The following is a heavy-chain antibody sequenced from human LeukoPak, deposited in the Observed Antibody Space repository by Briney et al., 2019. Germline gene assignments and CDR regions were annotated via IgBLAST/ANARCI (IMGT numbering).Heavy chain of an antibody. CDR1: GYTFTSYY. V-gene: IGHV1-46*03. CDR3: ARDYPFEEPDIVVVPAATHVLDY. Sequence: ASVKVSCKASGYTFTSYYMHWVRQAPGQGLEWMGIINPSGGSTSYAQKFQGRVTMTRDTSTSTVYMELSSLRFEDTAVYYCARDYPFEEPDIVVVPAATHVLDYWGQGTLVTVSS. CDR2: INPSGGST. J-gene: IGHJ4*02. D-gene: IGHD2-2*01.